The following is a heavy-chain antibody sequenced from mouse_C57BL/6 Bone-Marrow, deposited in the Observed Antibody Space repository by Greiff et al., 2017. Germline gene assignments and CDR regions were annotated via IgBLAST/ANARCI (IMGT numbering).Heavy chain of an antibody. Sequence: QVQLQQSGAELVRPGASVKLSCKASGYTFTDYYINWVKQRPGQGLEWIARIYPGSGNTYYNEKFKGKATLTAEKSSSTAYMQLSSLTSEDSAVYFCARGGYYDYPWFAYWGQGTLVTVSA. V-gene: IGHV1-76*01. CDR3: ARGGYYDYPWFAY. CDR1: GYTFTDYY. D-gene: IGHD2-4*01. CDR2: IYPGSGNT. J-gene: IGHJ3*01.